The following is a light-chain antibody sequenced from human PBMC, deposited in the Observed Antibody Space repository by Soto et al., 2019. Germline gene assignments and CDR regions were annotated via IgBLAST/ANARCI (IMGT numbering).Light chain of an antibody. CDR1: QSVSSN. J-gene: IGKJ2*01. Sequence: EIVMTQSPATLSVSPGERATLSCRASQSVSSNLAWYQQKPGQAPRLLIYGASTRATGIPARFSGSGSGTEFTLTISSLQSEDFAVDYCQQYNNWPPGRTFGQGTKLEIK. CDR2: GAS. V-gene: IGKV3-15*01. CDR3: QQYNNWPPGRT.